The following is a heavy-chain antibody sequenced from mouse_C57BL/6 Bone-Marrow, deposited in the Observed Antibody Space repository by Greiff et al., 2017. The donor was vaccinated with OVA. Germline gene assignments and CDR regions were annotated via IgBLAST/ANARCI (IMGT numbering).Heavy chain of an antibody. CDR1: GYTFTSYW. D-gene: IGHD2-4*01. CDR2: IHPNSGST. CDR3: ARGLRRGFAY. Sequence: QVQLQQPGAELVKPGASVKLSCKASGYTFTSYWLHWVKQRPGQGLEWIGMIHPNSGSTNYNEKFKSKATLTVDKSSSTAYMQLSSLTSKDSAVYYCARGLRRGFAYWGQGTLVTVSA. V-gene: IGHV1-64*01. J-gene: IGHJ3*01.